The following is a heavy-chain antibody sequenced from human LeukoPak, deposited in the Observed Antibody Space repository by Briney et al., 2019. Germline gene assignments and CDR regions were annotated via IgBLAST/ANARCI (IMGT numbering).Heavy chain of an antibody. Sequence: GWALRLSCAASGFTFDDYAMHWVRQAPGKGREGVSLISGDGGSTYFADSVKGRFTISRDNSKHSLYLQMNSLRTEDTALYYCAIAKVQLVQFDYWGQGTLVTVSS. CDR2: ISGDGGST. V-gene: IGHV3-43*02. J-gene: IGHJ4*02. CDR3: AIAKVQLVQFDY. D-gene: IGHD6-13*01. CDR1: GFTFDDYA.